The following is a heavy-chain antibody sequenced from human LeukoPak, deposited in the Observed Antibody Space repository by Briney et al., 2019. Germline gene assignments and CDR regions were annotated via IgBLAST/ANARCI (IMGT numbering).Heavy chain of an antibody. CDR2: IYYSGST. Sequence: PSQTLSLTCTVSGGSISSGGYYWSWIRQHLGKGLEWIGYIYYSGSTYYNPSLKSRVTLSVDTSKNQFPLKLSSVTAADTAGYYCARGSSVGATRWFDPWGQGTLVTVSS. CDR3: ARGSSVGATRWFDP. V-gene: IGHV4-31*03. CDR1: GGSISSGGYY. J-gene: IGHJ5*02. D-gene: IGHD4/OR15-4a*01.